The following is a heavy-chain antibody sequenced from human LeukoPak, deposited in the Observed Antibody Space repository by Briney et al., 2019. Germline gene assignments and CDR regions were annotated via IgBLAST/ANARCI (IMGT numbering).Heavy chain of an antibody. D-gene: IGHD3-10*01. CDR1: GFTFSGYW. CDR3: ARGGVYGSGSYFDY. J-gene: IGHJ4*02. V-gene: IGHV3-74*01. CDR2: INSDGSST. Sequence: GGSLRLSCAASGFTFSGYWMHWVRQAPGKGLVWVSRINSDGSSTIYADSVKGRLTISRDNAKNTLYLQMNSLRAEDTAVYYCARGGVYGSGSYFDYWGQGTLVTVSS.